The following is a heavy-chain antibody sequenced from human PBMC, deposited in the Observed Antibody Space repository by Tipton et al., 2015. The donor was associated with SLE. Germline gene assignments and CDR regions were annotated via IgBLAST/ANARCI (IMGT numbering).Heavy chain of an antibody. V-gene: IGHV3-53*01. CDR3: TTGGWQVFDY. CDR1: DFTVSSNY. D-gene: IGHD5-24*01. J-gene: IGHJ4*02. CDR2: IYGGDTT. Sequence: SLRLSCAASDFTVSSNYMSWVRQAPGKGLEWVSVIYGGDTTYYADSVKGRFTISRENSKNTVYLQMSSLRAEDTAVYYCTTGGWQVFDYWGQGTLVTVSS.